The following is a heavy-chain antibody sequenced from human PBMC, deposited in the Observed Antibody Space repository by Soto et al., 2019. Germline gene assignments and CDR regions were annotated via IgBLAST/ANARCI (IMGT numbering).Heavy chain of an antibody. Sequence: QVQLVQSGAEVKKPGASVKVSCKTSGYTFTSYAMHWVRQAPGQRLEWMGWINAGNGNTKYSQKFQGRVTITIDTSASTAYMELSSLRSEDTAIYFCARDLGGWTDYWGQGTLVTVSS. CDR3: ARDLGGWTDY. CDR2: INAGNGNT. V-gene: IGHV1-3*01. CDR1: GYTFTSYA. D-gene: IGHD6-19*01. J-gene: IGHJ4*02.